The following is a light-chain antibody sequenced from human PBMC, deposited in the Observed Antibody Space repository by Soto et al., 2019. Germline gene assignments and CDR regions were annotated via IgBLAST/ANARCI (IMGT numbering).Light chain of an antibody. Sequence: QSVLTQPASVSGSPGQSITISCTGTTSDVGSHNFVSWYQQLPGKAPKLLIHEVTNRPSGTSNRFSGSKSGNTASLTISGLQAEDEADYYCSSFTNSILVFGGGTKVTVL. CDR3: SSFTNSILV. CDR2: EVT. J-gene: IGLJ3*02. V-gene: IGLV2-14*01. CDR1: TSDVGSHNF.